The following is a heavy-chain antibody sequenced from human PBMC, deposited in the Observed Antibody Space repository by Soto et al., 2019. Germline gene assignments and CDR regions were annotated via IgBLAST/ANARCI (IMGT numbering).Heavy chain of an antibody. CDR2: ISTDGTTT. V-gene: IGHV3-74*01. CDR1: GFTFNMHW. CDR3: IRDRTTITLFDY. Sequence: PGGSLRLSCAASGFTFNMHWMHWVRQAPGKGLEWISRISTDGTTTGYADSVRGRLTVSRDNAKKTLYLQMNSLRVEDTAVYYCIRDRTTITLFDYWGQGA. D-gene: IGHD4-4*01. J-gene: IGHJ4*02.